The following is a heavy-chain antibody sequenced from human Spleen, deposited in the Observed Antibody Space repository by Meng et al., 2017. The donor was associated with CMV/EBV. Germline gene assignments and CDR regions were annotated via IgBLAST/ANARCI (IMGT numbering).Heavy chain of an antibody. Sequence: ASVKVSCKASGYTFTGYYIHWVRQAPGQGPEWMGWISPNSGGTYYVQRFEGRVTMTRDTSISTVYMEVSRLTSDDTAVYYCARVRDILTVQGVRYLDYGGQGTLVTVSS. CDR3: ARVRDILTVQGVRYLDY. J-gene: IGHJ4*02. CDR1: GYTFTGYY. V-gene: IGHV1-2*02. D-gene: IGHD3-9*01. CDR2: ISPNSGGT.